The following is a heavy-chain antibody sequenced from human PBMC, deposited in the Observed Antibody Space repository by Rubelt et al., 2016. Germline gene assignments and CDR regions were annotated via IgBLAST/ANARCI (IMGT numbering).Heavy chain of an antibody. V-gene: IGHV4-59*01. J-gene: IGHJ4*02. CDR1: GGSISTFY. D-gene: IGHD1-1*01. CDR3: ARGHWNYFDY. Sequence: VSGGSISTFYWTWIRQPPGRGLEWIGNLSNGGSTNYNPSLKSRVTMSVDTSKNQFSLTLTSVTAADTAVYYCARGHWNYFDYWGQGTLDTVSS. CDR2: LSNGGST.